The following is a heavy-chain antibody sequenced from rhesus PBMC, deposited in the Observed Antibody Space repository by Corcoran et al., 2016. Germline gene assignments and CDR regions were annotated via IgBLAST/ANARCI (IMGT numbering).Heavy chain of an antibody. Sequence: QLQLQESGPGLVKPSETLSLTCAVSGGSISSNSWSWIRQPPGKGLEWIGRISGSGGSTDYNPSLKSRVTISTDTSKNQFSLKLSSVTAADTAVYYCARDLSIWDIVGIPGDYWGQGVLVTVSS. CDR3: ARDLSIWDIVGIPGDY. CDR2: ISGSGGST. J-gene: IGHJ4*01. D-gene: IGHD5-42*01. CDR1: GGSISSNS. V-gene: IGHV4-173*01.